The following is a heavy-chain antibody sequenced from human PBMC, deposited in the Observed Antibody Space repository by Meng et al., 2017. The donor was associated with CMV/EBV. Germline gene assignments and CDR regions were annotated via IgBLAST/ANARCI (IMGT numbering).Heavy chain of an antibody. V-gene: IGHV1-69*01. D-gene: IGHD3-22*01. Sequence: ASGGTFSSYAISWVRQAPGRGLEWMGGIIPIFGTANYEQKFQGRVTITADESTSTAYMELSSLRSEDTAVYYCALSYYYDSSGYYYYWGQGTLVTVSS. CDR3: ALSYYYDSSGYYYY. CDR1: GGTFSSYA. CDR2: IIPIFGTA. J-gene: IGHJ4*02.